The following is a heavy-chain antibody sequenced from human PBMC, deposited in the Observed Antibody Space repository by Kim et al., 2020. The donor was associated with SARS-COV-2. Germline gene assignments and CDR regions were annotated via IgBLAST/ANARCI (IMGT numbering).Heavy chain of an antibody. CDR3: AIYSSGGIFYFDY. V-gene: IGHV1-69*13. J-gene: IGHJ4*02. CDR2: IIPIFGTA. D-gene: IGHD6-19*01. Sequence: SVKVSCKASGGTFSSYDISWVRQAPGQGLEWMGGIIPIFGTANYAQKFQGRVTITADESTSTAYMELSSLRSEDTAVYYCAIYSSGGIFYFDYWGQGTLVTVSS. CDR1: GGTFSSYD.